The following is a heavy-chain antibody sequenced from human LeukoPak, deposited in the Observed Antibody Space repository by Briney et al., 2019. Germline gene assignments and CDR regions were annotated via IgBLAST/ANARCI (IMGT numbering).Heavy chain of an antibody. CDR2: ISYDGGRK. Sequence: GRSLRLSCAASGFTFSSSGMHWVRQAPGKGLAWVSFISYDGGRKYYADSVKGRFTISRDNSKDTLYLQMNSLTADDTAVYYCAKDRGPTWELNYWGRGPRFTVSS. CDR1: GFTFSSSG. D-gene: IGHD3-10*01. J-gene: IGHJ4*02. V-gene: IGHV3-30*18. CDR3: AKDRGPTWELNY.